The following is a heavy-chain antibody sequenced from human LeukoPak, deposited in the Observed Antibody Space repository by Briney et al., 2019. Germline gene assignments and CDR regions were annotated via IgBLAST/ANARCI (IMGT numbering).Heavy chain of an antibody. V-gene: IGHV4-30-4*01. CDR2: IYYSGST. CDR3: ARETRYDILTGYFIYYFDY. J-gene: IGHJ4*02. D-gene: IGHD3-9*01. Sequence: PSQTLSLTCTVSGRSISSGDYYWSWIRQPPGKGLERIGYIYYSGSTYYNPSLKSRVTISVDTSKNQFSLKLSSVTAADTAVYYCARETRYDILTGYFIYYFDYWGQGTLVTVSS. CDR1: GRSISSGDYY.